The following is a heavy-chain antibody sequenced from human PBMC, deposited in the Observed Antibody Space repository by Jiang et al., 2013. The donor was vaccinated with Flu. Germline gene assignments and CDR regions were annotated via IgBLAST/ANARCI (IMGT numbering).Heavy chain of an antibody. CDR3: ARDAFGLGYPLLDYYFDL. D-gene: IGHD3/OR15-3a*01. CDR1: GGSISSGSYY. Sequence: PGLVKPSQTLSLTCTVSGGSISSGSYYWSWIRQPAGKGLEWIGRIYSDGSTNYNPSLKRRVTMSVDTSKKQFSLKLSSVTAADTAVYFYARDAFGLGYPLLDYYFDLWGRGTLVTVSS. CDR2: IYSDGST. J-gene: IGHJ2*01. V-gene: IGHV4-61*02.